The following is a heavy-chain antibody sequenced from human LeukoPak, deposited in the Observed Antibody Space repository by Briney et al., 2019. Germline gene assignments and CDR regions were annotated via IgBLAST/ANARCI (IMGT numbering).Heavy chain of an antibody. Sequence: GGSLGLSCAASGFTFSSYWMSWVRQAPGKGLEWVANIKQDGSEKYYVDSVKGRFTISRDNAKNSLYLQMNSLRAEDTAVYYCARPNIVATRGSFGYWGQVTLVTVSS. CDR1: GFTFSSYW. D-gene: IGHD5-12*01. CDR3: ARPNIVATRGSFGY. CDR2: IKQDGSEK. V-gene: IGHV3-7*01. J-gene: IGHJ4*02.